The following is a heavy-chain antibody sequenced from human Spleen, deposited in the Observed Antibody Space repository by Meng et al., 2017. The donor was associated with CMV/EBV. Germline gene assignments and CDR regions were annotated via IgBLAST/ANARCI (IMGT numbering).Heavy chain of an antibody. D-gene: IGHD2-2*01. Sequence: GESLKISCVASGFTFSGYVMTWVRQAPGKGLGWVSTISGSGGSAYYADSLKGRFTIPRDNSKNTLYLQMNSLTAEDTAVYYCARELGYCSSTSCLGWFDPWGQGTLVTVSS. CDR1: GFTFSGYV. CDR3: ARELGYCSSTSCLGWFDP. V-gene: IGHV3-23*01. J-gene: IGHJ5*02. CDR2: ISGSGGSA.